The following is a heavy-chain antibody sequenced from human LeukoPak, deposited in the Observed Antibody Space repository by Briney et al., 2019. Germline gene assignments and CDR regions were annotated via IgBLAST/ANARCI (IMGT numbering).Heavy chain of an antibody. V-gene: IGHV4-59*01. CDR2: IFYNGST. CDR1: GDSISFYY. CDR3: ARDWGVGGRPGYMDV. Sequence: SETLSLTCTVSGDSISFYYWSWIRQPPGQGLEWIGYIFYNGSTNYNPSLKRRLTISVDTSKNQFSLKLRSVTAADTAVYFCARDWGVGGRPGYMDVWGKGTTVTVSS. D-gene: IGHD6-6*01. J-gene: IGHJ6*03.